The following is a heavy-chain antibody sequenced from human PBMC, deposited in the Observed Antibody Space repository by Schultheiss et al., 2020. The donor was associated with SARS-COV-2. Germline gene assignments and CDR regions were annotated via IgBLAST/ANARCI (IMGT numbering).Heavy chain of an antibody. Sequence: ASVKVSCKASGYTFTGYYMHWVRQAPGQGLEWMGWINPNSGGTNYAQKFQGWVTMTRDTSISTAYMELSRLRSDDTAVYYCARAPYGNGWTAWDYWGQGALVTVSS. D-gene: IGHD6-19*01. J-gene: IGHJ4*02. CDR1: GYTFTGYY. CDR2: INPNSGGT. V-gene: IGHV1-2*04. CDR3: ARAPYGNGWTAWDY.